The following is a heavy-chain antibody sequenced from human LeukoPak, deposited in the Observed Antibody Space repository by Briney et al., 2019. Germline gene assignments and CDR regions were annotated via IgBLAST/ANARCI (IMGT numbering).Heavy chain of an antibody. CDR2: IYYSGST. Sequence: PSETLSLTCTVSGDSMSNYYWSWIRQPPGKGLEWIGYIYYSGSTSYNPSLKSRVTISEDMSKNQFSLKLSSVTAADTAVYYCARSVVLYYFDYWGQGTLVTVSS. V-gene: IGHV4-59*01. J-gene: IGHJ4*02. D-gene: IGHD2-2*01. CDR1: GDSMSNYY. CDR3: ARSVVLYYFDY.